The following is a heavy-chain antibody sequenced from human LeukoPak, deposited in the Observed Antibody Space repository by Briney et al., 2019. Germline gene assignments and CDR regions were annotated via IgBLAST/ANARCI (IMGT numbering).Heavy chain of an antibody. Sequence: GASVKVSCKASGYTFSDYAIHWVRQAPGQGLEWMGWVNPNTGGTSYAQKFQGRVTMTRDTSISTAYMQLNRLTSDDTAVYYCARGRGWLRLDFWGQGTLVTVSS. CDR1: GYTFSDYA. CDR2: VNPNTGGT. V-gene: IGHV1-2*02. CDR3: ARGRGWLRLDF. J-gene: IGHJ4*02. D-gene: IGHD5-12*01.